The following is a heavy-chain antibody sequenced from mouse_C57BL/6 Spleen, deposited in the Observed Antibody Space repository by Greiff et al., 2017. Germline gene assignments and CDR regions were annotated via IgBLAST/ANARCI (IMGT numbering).Heavy chain of an antibody. CDR1: GFSLTSYG. CDR2: IWGGGST. CDR3: AKHGDGNYDGWYFDV. Sequence: QVQLKESGPGLVAPSQSLSIPCIVSGFSLTSYGVDWVRQPPGKGLEWLGVIWGGGSTNYNSAHMSRLSISKDNSKGQVFLKMNSLQTDDTAMYYCAKHGDGNYDGWYFDVWGTGTTVTVSS. D-gene: IGHD2-1*01. V-gene: IGHV2-9*01. J-gene: IGHJ1*03.